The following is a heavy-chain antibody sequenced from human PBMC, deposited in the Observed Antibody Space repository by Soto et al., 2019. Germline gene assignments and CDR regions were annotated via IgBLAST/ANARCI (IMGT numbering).Heavy chain of an antibody. D-gene: IGHD3-10*01. J-gene: IGHJ4*02. Sequence: QVQLVQSGAEVKKPGSSVRVSCKTSGDTFTFYSINWVRQAPGLGLEWMGRINPILTMSNYAQRSQGRVTMTADKSTRTAYMELSSLRSEDTAMYYCATSYGSGYRAFDYWGQGALVTVSS. CDR3: ATSYGSGYRAFDY. CDR1: GDTFTFYS. V-gene: IGHV1-69*02. CDR2: INPILTMS.